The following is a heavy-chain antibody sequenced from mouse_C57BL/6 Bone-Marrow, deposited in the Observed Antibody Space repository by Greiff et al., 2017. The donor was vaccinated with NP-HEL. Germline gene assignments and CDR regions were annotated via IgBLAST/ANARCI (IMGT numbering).Heavy chain of an antibody. CDR1: GYTFTDYE. CDR2: IDPETGGT. V-gene: IGHV1-15*01. J-gene: IGHJ2*01. CDR3: TRGSYGKDY. D-gene: IGHD2-1*01. Sequence: QVQLKQSGAELVRPGASVTLSCKASGYTFTDYEMHWVKQTPVHGLEWIGAIDPETGGTAYNQKFKGKAILTADKSSSTAYMELRSLTSEDSAVYYCTRGSYGKDYWGQGTTLTVSS.